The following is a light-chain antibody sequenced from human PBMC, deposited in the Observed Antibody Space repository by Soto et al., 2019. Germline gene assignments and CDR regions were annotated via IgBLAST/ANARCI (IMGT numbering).Light chain of an antibody. V-gene: IGKV3-20*01. J-gene: IGKJ5*01. CDR3: QQYGSSPLIT. CDR1: QRLSASD. CDR2: GVS. Sequence: EVILTQSPGTLSLSPGQRATLSCRASQRLSASDIVWYQQKPGQAPKFLIYGVSSRATGIPDRFSGSGSGTDFTLTISRLEPEDFAVYHCQQYGSSPLITFGQGTRLEI.